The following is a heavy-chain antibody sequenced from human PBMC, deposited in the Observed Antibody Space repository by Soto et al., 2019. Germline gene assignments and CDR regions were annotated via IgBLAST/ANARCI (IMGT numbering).Heavy chain of an antibody. CDR1: GGSIGSYH. CDR3: ARSGARDSWLADY. CDR2: IYDSENI. V-gene: IGHV4-4*07. D-gene: IGHD6-19*01. J-gene: IGHJ4*02. Sequence: PSETLSLTCTVSGGSIGSYHWSWIRQSAGKGLEWIWRIYDSENIDYNPSLESRATMSVDRSKNQFSLKLRSVTAADTAVYYCARSGARDSWLADYWGQGTLVTVSS.